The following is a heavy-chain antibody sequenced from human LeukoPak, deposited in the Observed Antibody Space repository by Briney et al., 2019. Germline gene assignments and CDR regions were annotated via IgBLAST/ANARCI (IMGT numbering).Heavy chain of an antibody. Sequence: SETLSLTCTVSGGSISSSYYYWGWIRQPPGKGLEWIGSIYDSGSTYYNPSLKSRVTISVDTSKNQFSLKLNSVTAADTAVYYCARWNYYDSSYFDYWGQGTLVTVSS. D-gene: IGHD3-22*01. CDR3: ARWNYYDSSYFDY. V-gene: IGHV4-39*01. CDR2: IYDSGST. CDR1: GGSISSSYYY. J-gene: IGHJ4*02.